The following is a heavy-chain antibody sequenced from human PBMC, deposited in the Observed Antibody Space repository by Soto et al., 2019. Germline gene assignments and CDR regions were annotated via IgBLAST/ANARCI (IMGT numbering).Heavy chain of an antibody. V-gene: IGHV1-2*04. CDR3: ARESSSGWYIRASYGMDV. CDR1: GYTFTGYY. D-gene: IGHD6-19*01. J-gene: IGHJ6*02. CDR2: INPNSGGT. Sequence: ASVKVSCKASGYTFTGYYMHWVRQAPGQGLEWMGWINPNSGGTNYAQKFQGWVTMTRDTSISTAYMELSRLRSDDTAVYYCARESSSGWYIRASYGMDVWGQGTTVTVSS.